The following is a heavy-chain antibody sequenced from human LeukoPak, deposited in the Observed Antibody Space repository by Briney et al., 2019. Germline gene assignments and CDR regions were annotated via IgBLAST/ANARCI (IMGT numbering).Heavy chain of an antibody. Sequence: GGSLRLSCAASGFTFSTFAMIWVRQPPGKGLEWVSSIFPSGGEIHYADSVKGRFTISRDSATNTLYLQMNSLRPGDTGVYYCARRGPETVATIDYWGQGTLVTVSS. CDR3: ARRGPETVATIDY. CDR1: GFTFSTFA. CDR2: IFPSGGEI. J-gene: IGHJ4*02. V-gene: IGHV3-23*01. D-gene: IGHD5-12*01.